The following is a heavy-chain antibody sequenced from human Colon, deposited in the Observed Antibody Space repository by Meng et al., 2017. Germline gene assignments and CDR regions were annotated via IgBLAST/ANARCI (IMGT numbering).Heavy chain of an antibody. CDR2: INHTGNT. Sequence: QVQLQQWGAGLLTPSDTLSLTCAVYGWSFSGYSWSWIRQPPGKGLEWIGEINHTGNTSYNPSLKSRLTISVDTSKNQFSLNLSSVTAADTALYYCARSVRLGVAGKSGAYWGQGTLVTVSS. CDR1: GWSFSGYS. CDR3: ARSVRLGVAGKSGAY. V-gene: IGHV4-34*01. D-gene: IGHD6-19*01. J-gene: IGHJ4*02.